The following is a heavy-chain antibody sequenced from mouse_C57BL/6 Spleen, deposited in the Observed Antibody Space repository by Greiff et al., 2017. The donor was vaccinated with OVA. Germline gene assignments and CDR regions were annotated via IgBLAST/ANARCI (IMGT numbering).Heavy chain of an antibody. CDR1: GYTFTSYW. V-gene: IGHV1-52*01. CDR2: IDPSDSET. Sequence: VQLQQSGAELVRPGSSVKLSCKASGYTFTSYWMHWVKQRPIQGLEWIGNIDPSDSETHYNQKFKDKATLTVDKSSSTAYMQLSSLTSEDSAVYYCARELGYYGSSYGYFDVWGTGTTVTVSS. J-gene: IGHJ1*03. CDR3: ARELGYYGSSYGYFDV. D-gene: IGHD1-1*01.